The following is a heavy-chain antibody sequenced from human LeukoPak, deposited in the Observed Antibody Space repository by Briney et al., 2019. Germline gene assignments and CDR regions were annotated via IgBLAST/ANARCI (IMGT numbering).Heavy chain of an antibody. J-gene: IGHJ4*02. D-gene: IGHD3-22*01. CDR2: ISYDGSNK. CDR1: GFTFSSYA. V-gene: IGHV3-30*18. Sequence: GGSLRLSCAASGFTFSSYAMHWVRQAPGKGLEWVAVISYDGSNKYYADSVKGRFTISRDNSKNTLYLQMNSLRAEDTAVYYCANEFSYYYDSSGYSHVEYWGQGTLVTVSS. CDR3: ANEFSYYYDSSGYSHVEY.